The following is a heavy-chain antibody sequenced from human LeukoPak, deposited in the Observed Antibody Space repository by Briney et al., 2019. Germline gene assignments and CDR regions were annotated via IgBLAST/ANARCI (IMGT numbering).Heavy chain of an antibody. CDR3: ARAPIPYDRSRTDYRFDP. Sequence: PSETLSLTCSVSGGSISSYYWSWIRQSPGEGLEWIGYIYYSGSTNYNPSLKSRVTISLDTSKSQFSLKLTSVTAADTAVYYCARAPIPYDRSRTDYRFDPWGQGTLVTVAS. D-gene: IGHD3-16*01. CDR1: GGSISSYY. CDR2: IYYSGST. V-gene: IGHV4-59*01. J-gene: IGHJ5*02.